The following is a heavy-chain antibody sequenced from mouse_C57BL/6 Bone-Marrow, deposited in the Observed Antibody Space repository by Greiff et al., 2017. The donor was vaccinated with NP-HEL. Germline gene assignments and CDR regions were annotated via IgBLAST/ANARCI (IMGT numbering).Heavy chain of an antibody. V-gene: IGHV5-17*01. CDR1: GFTFSDYG. D-gene: IGHD1-1*01. CDR3: ARLFITTVVAPYWYFDV. CDR2: ISSGSSTI. J-gene: IGHJ1*03. Sequence: EVKVVESGGGLVKPGGSLKLSCAASGFTFSDYGMHWVRQAPEKGLEWVAYISSGSSTIYYADTVKGRFTISRDNAKNTLFLQMTSLRSEDTAMYYCARLFITTVVAPYWYFDVWGTGTTVTVSS.